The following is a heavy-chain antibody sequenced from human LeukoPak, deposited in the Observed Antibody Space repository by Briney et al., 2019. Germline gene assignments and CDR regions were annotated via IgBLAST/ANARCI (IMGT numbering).Heavy chain of an antibody. CDR3: VRVGSDGLFDY. CDR1: GGSISNYY. D-gene: IGHD5-18*01. CDR2: IYYSGST. V-gene: IGHV4-59*01. Sequence: SETLSLTCTVSGGSISNYYWSWIRQPPGERLEWIGSIYYSGSTIYSPSPKSRVTISVDTSKNQFSLKLSSVTAADTAVYYCVRVGSDGLFDYWGQGTLVTVSS. J-gene: IGHJ4*02.